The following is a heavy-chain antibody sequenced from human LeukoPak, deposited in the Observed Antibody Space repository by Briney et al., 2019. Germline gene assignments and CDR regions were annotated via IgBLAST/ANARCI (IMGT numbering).Heavy chain of an antibody. V-gene: IGHV1-18*01. CDR1: GYTFTSYG. Sequence: ASVKVSCKASGYTFTSYGISWVRQAPGQGLEWMGWISAYNGNTNYAQKLQGRVTMTTDTSTSTVYMELSSLRSEDTAVYYCARSVQLPTTDFDYWGQGTLVTVSS. D-gene: IGHD2-2*01. CDR3: ARSVQLPTTDFDY. J-gene: IGHJ4*02. CDR2: ISAYNGNT.